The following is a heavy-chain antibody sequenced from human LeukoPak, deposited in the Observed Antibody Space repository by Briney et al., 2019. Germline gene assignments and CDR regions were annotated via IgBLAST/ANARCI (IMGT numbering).Heavy chain of an antibody. Sequence: GGSLRLSCAASGFMFSRYWMSWVRQAPGKGLEWVANVKEDGSEKYYVDSVKGRFTVSRDNTKNLMYLQINSLRAKDTAVYYCARDIFDLWGQGTLVTVSS. CDR2: VKEDGSEK. V-gene: IGHV3-7*03. CDR3: ARDIFDL. J-gene: IGHJ4*02. CDR1: GFMFSRYW.